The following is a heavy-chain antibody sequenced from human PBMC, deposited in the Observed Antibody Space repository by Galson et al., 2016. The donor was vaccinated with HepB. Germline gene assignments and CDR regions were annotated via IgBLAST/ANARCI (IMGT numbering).Heavy chain of an antibody. Sequence: SLRLSCAASGFTFDDYTMHWVRQAPGKGLEWVSLIGWDGSDTYYADSVKGRFTISRDNSKNSPFLQMNSLRIEDTALYYCAKALDSGSNPAMDVWGPGTTVTVSS. CDR3: AKALDSGSNPAMDV. CDR2: IGWDGSDT. D-gene: IGHD6-25*01. CDR1: GFTFDDYT. V-gene: IGHV3-43*01. J-gene: IGHJ6*02.